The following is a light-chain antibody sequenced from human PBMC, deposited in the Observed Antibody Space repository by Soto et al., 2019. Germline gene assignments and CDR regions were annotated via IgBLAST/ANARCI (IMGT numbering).Light chain of an antibody. CDR2: AAS. J-gene: IGKJ5*01. V-gene: IGKV1-39*01. CDR3: QQSYSAPST. CDR1: QSISGY. Sequence: DIQMTQSPPSLSASVGDIVTITCRASQSISGYLNWYQQKPGKAPKFLIYAASSLQSGVPSRFSGSGSGTDFTLTISSLQPEDFATYYCQQSYSAPSTFGQGTRLE.